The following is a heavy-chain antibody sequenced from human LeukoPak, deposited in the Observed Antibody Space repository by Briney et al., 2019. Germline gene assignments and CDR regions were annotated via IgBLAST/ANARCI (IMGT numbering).Heavy chain of an antibody. D-gene: IGHD3-22*01. V-gene: IGHV1-46*01. CDR2: INRSGGST. CDR3: ARDRWYYDSSGYRLMYYFDY. CDR1: GYTFTSYY. Sequence: ASVKVSCKASGYTFTSYYMHWVRQAPGQGLEWMGIINRSGGSTSYAQKFQGRVTMTRDTSTSTVYMELSSLRSGDTAVYYCARDRWYYDSSGYRLMYYFDYWGQGTLVTVSS. J-gene: IGHJ4*02.